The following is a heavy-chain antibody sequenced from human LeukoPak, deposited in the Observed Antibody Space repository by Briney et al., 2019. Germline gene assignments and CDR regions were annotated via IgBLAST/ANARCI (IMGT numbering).Heavy chain of an antibody. J-gene: IGHJ3*02. D-gene: IGHD2/OR15-2a*01. V-gene: IGHV4-30-4*08. CDR3: ARENESFNAFDI. Sequence: SETLSLTCTVSGDSISSGDYYWSWIRQPPGKGLEWMGYIYYSGTTYYNPSLESRVAVSVDTSQNQFSLKLTSVTAADTAIYYCARENESFNAFDIWGQGTRVTVSS. CDR1: GDSISSGDYY. CDR2: IYYSGTT.